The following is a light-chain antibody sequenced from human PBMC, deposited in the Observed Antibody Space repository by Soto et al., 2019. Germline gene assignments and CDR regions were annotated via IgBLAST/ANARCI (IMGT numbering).Light chain of an antibody. V-gene: IGKV1-5*03. CDR3: QQYNSYSET. CDR2: KAS. Sequence: DIQMTQSPSTLSASVGDRVTITCRARQSISSWLAWYQQKPGKAPKLLIYKASSLESGVPSRFSGSGSGTDFTLTISSLQPDDFATYYCQQYNSYSETFGQGTKVDIK. J-gene: IGKJ1*01. CDR1: QSISSW.